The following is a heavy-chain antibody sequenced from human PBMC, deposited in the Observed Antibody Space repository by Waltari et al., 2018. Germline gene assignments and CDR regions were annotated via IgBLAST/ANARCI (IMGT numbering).Heavy chain of an antibody. CDR1: GFTFSSYE. V-gene: IGHV3-48*03. D-gene: IGHD3-10*01. CDR2: ISSSGSTI. J-gene: IGHJ4*02. Sequence: EVQLVESGGGLVQPGGSRRLSCAASGFTFSSYEMKWVRQAPGKGLEWVSYISSSGSTIYYADSVKGRFTISRDNAKNSLYLQMNSLRAEDTAVYYCAREEPGGFDYWGQGTLVTVSS. CDR3: AREEPGGFDY.